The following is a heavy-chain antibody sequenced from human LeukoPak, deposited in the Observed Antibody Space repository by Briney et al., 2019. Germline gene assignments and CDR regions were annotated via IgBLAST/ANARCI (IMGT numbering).Heavy chain of an antibody. CDR1: GGTFSSYA. CDR2: IIPIFGTA. Sequence: ASVKVSCKASGGTFSSYAISWVRQAPGHGLEWMGGIIPIFGTAHYAQKFQGRVTITAGESTSTASMELSSLRSEDTAVYYCAREQAAAGPNDAFDIWGQGTMVTVSS. J-gene: IGHJ3*02. CDR3: AREQAAAGPNDAFDI. D-gene: IGHD6-13*01. V-gene: IGHV1-69*13.